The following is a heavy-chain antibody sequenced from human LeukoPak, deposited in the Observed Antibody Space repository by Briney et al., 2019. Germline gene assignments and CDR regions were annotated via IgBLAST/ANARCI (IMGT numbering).Heavy chain of an antibody. CDR1: GFTFSSYS. V-gene: IGHV3-21*04. J-gene: IGHJ4*02. D-gene: IGHD3-22*01. CDR3: AKDRSRGYYDSSGYPY. CDR2: ISSSSSYI. Sequence: GGSLRLSCAASGFTFSSYSMNWVRQAPGKGLEWVSSISSSSSYIYYADSVKGRFTISRDNSKNTLYLQMNSLRAEDTAVYYCAKDRSRGYYDSSGYPYWGQGTLVTVSS.